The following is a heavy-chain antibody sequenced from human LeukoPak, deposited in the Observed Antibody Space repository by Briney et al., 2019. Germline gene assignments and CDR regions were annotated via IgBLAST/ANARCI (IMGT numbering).Heavy chain of an antibody. Sequence: GGSLRLSCVASGFSFNSYSMNWVRQAPGKGLEGVSSISSSSRYIYYADSMEGRLTISRDNAKNSLYLQMDRLRADDTAVYYCAGVWSPPYTSNWPYYFDYWGQGALVTVSS. V-gene: IGHV3-21*01. CDR3: AGVWSPPYTSNWPYYFDY. D-gene: IGHD6-13*01. CDR2: ISSSSRYI. CDR1: GFSFNSYS. J-gene: IGHJ4*02.